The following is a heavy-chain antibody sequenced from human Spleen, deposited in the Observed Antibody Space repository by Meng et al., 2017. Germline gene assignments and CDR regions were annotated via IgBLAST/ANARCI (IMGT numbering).Heavy chain of an antibody. Sequence: SETLSLTCTVSGGSISSGGYYWSWIRQHPGKGLEWIGYIYYSGSTYYNPSLKSRITISVDTSKNQFSLKLSSVTAADTAVYYCARDLLTPPIAAAGKVSWGQGTLVTVSS. CDR2: IYYSGST. CDR3: ARDLLTPPIAAAGKVS. J-gene: IGHJ5*02. D-gene: IGHD6-13*01. V-gene: IGHV4-31*03. CDR1: GGSISSGGYY.